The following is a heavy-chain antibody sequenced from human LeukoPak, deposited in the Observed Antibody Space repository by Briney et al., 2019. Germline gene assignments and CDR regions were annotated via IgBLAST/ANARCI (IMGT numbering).Heavy chain of an antibody. J-gene: IGHJ4*01. CDR2: ISPSGGT. Sequence: PSETLSLTCAVYSGSFSGYYWSWIRQPPGKGLEWIGEISPSGGTTYNPSLKTRVTISTDTSKNQFSLKLNSVTAADTAVYYCAGDHYLALKDWGHGMLVTVSS. V-gene: IGHV4-34*01. CDR1: SGSFSGYY. D-gene: IGHD1-14*01. CDR3: AGDHYLALKD.